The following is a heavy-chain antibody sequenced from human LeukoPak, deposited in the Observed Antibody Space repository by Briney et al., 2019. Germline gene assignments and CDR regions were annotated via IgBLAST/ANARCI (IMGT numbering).Heavy chain of an antibody. J-gene: IGHJ4*02. CDR2: IYYSGST. V-gene: IGHV4-59*12. Sequence: PSETLSLTCTVSGGSISSYYWSWIRQPPGKGLEWIGYIYYSGSTYYNPSLKSRVTMSVDTSKNQFSLKLSSVTAADTAVYYCARDTSVGLDYWGQGTPVTVSS. CDR1: GGSISSYY. D-gene: IGHD4-23*01. CDR3: ARDTSVGLDY.